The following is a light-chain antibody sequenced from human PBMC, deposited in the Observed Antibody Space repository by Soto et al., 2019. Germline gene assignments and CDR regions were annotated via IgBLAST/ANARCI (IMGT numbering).Light chain of an antibody. CDR3: SSYTSSSPYVV. J-gene: IGLJ2*01. Sequence: QSALTQPASVSGSPGQSITISCTGTSSDVGGYNYVSWYQQHPGKAPKLMIYEVSNRPSGVSNRFSGSKSGNTASLTISGLQAEDEADYYCSSYTSSSPYVVFGGGTKVTVL. CDR2: EVS. CDR1: SSDVGGYNY. V-gene: IGLV2-14*01.